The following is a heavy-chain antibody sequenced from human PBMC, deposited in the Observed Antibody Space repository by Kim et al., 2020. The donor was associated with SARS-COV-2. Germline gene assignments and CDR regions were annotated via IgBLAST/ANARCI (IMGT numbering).Heavy chain of an antibody. V-gene: IGHV4-31*02. Sequence: ETTHYDPSLQGRVTISGDTAKNQFSLTLSSVTAADTAVYYCARAPIIYFDYWGQGALVTVSS. J-gene: IGHJ4*02. CDR2: ETT. CDR3: ARAPIIYFDY.